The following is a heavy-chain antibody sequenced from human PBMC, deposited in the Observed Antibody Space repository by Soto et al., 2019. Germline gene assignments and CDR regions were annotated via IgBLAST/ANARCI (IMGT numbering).Heavy chain of an antibody. Sequence: SVKVSCKASGGTFSSYAISWVRQAPGQGLEWMGGIIPIFGTASYAQKFQGRVTITADKSTSTAYMELSSLRSEDTAVYYCARKGAFYSNYNAYYYYYGMDVWGQGTTVTVS. CDR2: IIPIFGTA. V-gene: IGHV1-69*06. D-gene: IGHD4-4*01. CDR3: ARKGAFYSNYNAYYYYYGMDV. CDR1: GGTFSSYA. J-gene: IGHJ6*02.